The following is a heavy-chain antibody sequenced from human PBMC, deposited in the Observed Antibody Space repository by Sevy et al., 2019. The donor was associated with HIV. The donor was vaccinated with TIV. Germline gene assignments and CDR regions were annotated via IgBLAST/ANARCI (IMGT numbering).Heavy chain of an antibody. V-gene: IGHV3-23*01. CDR3: ERENYYFDY. CDR1: GFTFSSYV. J-gene: IGHJ4*02. Sequence: GGSLRLSCAASGFTFSSYVMSWVRHAPGKGLEWVSGISGSGGRTYYADSVKGRFTISRDNSQNTVYLQMNSLRAEDTAVYYCERENYYFDYWGQGTLVTVSS. D-gene: IGHD1-7*01. CDR2: ISGSGGRT.